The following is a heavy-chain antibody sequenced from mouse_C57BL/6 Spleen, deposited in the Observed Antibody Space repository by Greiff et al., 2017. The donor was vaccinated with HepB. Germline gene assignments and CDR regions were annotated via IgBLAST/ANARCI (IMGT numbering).Heavy chain of an antibody. J-gene: IGHJ4*01. CDR1: GFTFSSYA. D-gene: IGHD4-1*01. V-gene: IGHV5-9-1*02. Sequence: EVQLVESGEGLVKPGGSLKLSCAASGFTFSSYAMSWVRQTPEKRLEWVAYISSGGDYIYYADTVKGRFTISRDNARNTLYLQMSSLKSEDTAMYYCTRERETGPYYAMDYWGQGTSVTVSS. CDR2: ISSGGDYI. CDR3: TRERETGPYYAMDY.